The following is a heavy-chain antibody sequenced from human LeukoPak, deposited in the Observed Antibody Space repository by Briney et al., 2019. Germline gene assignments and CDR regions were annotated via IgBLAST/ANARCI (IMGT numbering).Heavy chain of an antibody. CDR1: GGSVSSGSYY. Sequence: SETLSLTCTVSGGSVSSGSYYWSWIRQPPGKGLEWIGYIYYSGSTNYNPSLKSRVTISVYTSKNQFSLKLSSVTAADTAVYYCARDASILTGYPLGSFDYWGQGTLVTVSS. CDR2: IYYSGST. CDR3: ARDASILTGYPLGSFDY. V-gene: IGHV4-61*01. J-gene: IGHJ4*02. D-gene: IGHD3-9*01.